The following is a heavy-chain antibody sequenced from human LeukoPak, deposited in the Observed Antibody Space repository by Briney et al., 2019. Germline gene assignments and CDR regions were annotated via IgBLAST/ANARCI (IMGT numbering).Heavy chain of an antibody. Sequence: PGGSLRLSCAASGFTFSGYSMNWVRQAPGKGLEWVSYISSSSSTIHNADSVKGRFTVSRDNAKSSLYLQMNSLRGDDTAVYYCARVSIFAGSGYDYWGQGTLVTVSS. CDR1: GFTFSGYS. CDR3: ARVSIFAGSGYDY. D-gene: IGHD3-10*01. CDR2: ISSSSSTI. V-gene: IGHV3-48*01. J-gene: IGHJ4*02.